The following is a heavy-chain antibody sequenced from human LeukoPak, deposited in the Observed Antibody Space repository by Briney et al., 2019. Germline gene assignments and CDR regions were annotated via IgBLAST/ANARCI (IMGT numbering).Heavy chain of an antibody. CDR3: ARVIGSSWFPNWFDP. Sequence: KPSETLSLTCTVSGGSISSYYWSWIRQPPGKGLEWIGYIYYSGSTNYNPSLKSRVTISVDTSKNQFSLKLSSVTAADTAVYYCARVIGSSWFPNWFDPWGQGTLVTVSS. CDR2: IYYSGST. V-gene: IGHV4-59*01. D-gene: IGHD6-13*01. CDR1: GGSISSYY. J-gene: IGHJ5*02.